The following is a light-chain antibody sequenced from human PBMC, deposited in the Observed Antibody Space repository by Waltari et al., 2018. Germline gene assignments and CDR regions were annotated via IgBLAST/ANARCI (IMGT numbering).Light chain of an antibody. CDR3: QAWNSSTYHVV. J-gene: IGLJ2*01. V-gene: IGLV3-1*01. CDR2: QDT. Sequence: QQRRGRSPGVVIYQDTTRRSGIPWRFAGSNSGNRATLTSSGTQAKDEAADYWQAWNSSTYHVVFGGGTKLTVL.